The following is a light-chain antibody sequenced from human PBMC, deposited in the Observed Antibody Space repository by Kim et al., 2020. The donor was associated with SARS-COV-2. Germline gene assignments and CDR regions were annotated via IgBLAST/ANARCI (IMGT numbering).Light chain of an antibody. J-gene: IGKJ4*01. CDR1: QGVSNN. CDR2: GAS. V-gene: IGKV3-15*01. CDR3: QQYENWPPVT. Sequence: SPGERVTLSCRASQGVSNNFAWYQQKPGQAPRLLIYGASTRATGTPARFSGSGSGTEFTLDISSLQSEDLAVYYCQQYENWPPVTFGGGTKVDIK.